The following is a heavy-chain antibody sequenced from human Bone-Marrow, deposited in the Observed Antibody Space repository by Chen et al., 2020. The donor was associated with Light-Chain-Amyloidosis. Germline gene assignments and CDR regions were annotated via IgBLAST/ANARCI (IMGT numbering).Heavy chain of an antibody. CDR3: ARVPIATPGTAIDY. J-gene: IGHJ4*02. D-gene: IGHD6-13*01. V-gene: IGHV3-74*01. Sequence: GGGLVQPGGFLRLSCAASGFTFSDYWMHWVRPAPGKGLVWVSHIKDDGSDISYADSVKGRFTITRDNAKNTLYPQVNSLRAEDTATYYCARVPIATPGTAIDYWGQGALVTVSS. CDR2: IKDDGSDI. CDR1: GFTFSDYW.